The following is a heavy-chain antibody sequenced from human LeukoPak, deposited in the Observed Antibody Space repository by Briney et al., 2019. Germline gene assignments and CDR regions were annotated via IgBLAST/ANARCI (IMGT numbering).Heavy chain of an antibody. CDR3: ARDGRLNGSRFGPYYYMDV. CDR1: GDSISSGDYY. D-gene: IGHD3-10*01. CDR2: IYTSGST. V-gene: IGHV4-61*02. Sequence: SETLSLTCTVSGDSISSGDYYWSWIRQPAGKGLEWIGRIYTSGSTNYNPSLKSRVTMSVDTSKNQFSLKLSSVTAADTAVYYCARDGRLNGSRFGPYYYMDVWGKGTTVTISS. J-gene: IGHJ6*03.